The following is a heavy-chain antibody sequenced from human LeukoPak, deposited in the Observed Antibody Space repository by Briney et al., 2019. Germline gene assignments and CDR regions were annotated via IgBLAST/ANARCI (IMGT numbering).Heavy chain of an antibody. CDR1: GLTFSSYT. J-gene: IGHJ4*02. Sequence: GGSLRLSCAASGLTFSSYTMNWVRQAPGKGLEWVSSISSSSSYIYYADSVKGRFTISRDNAKNSLYLQMNSLRAEDTAVYYCARDAPRVTGTTDYWGQGTLVTVSS. V-gene: IGHV3-21*01. CDR3: ARDAPRVTGTTDY. CDR2: ISSSSSYI. D-gene: IGHD1-7*01.